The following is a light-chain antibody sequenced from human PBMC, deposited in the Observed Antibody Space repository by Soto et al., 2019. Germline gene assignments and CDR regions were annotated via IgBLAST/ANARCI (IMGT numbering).Light chain of an antibody. J-gene: IGKJ1*01. CDR1: QSVSSDY. V-gene: IGKV3-20*01. CDR3: QQYDSSPWT. CDR2: GAS. Sequence: EIVLTQSPGTLSLSPGERATLSCRASQSVSSDYLAWYQQKPGQAPRLLIYGASSRATGIPDRFSGSGSGTDFTLIISRLEPEDSAVYYCQQYDSSPWTFGQGTNVEIK.